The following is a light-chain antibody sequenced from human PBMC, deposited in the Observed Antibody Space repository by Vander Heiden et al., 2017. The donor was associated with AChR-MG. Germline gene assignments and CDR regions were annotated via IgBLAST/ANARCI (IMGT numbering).Light chain of an antibody. V-gene: IGLV2-18*02. Sequence: QSALTQPPSVPGSPGRSVTISCTGTSSDVGSYNRVSWYQQPPGTAPKLMIYEVSNRPSGVPDRFSGSKSGNTASLTISGLQAEDEADYYCSSYTSSSTVVFGGGTKLTVL. CDR2: EVS. J-gene: IGLJ2*01. CDR3: SSYTSSSTVV. CDR1: SSDVGSYNR.